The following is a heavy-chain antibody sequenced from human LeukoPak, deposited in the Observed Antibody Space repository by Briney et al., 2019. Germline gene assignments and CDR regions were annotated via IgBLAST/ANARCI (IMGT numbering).Heavy chain of an antibody. CDR2: INPNSGGT. V-gene: IGHV1-2*02. Sequence: GASVKVSCKPSGYSFTDYYMHWVRQAPGQGLEWMGWINPNSGGTSSAQKFQGRVTMTRDTSITTVYMEVSWLTPDDTAIYYCARADRLDGGPYLIGPWGQGTLVTVSS. J-gene: IGHJ5*02. CDR1: GYSFTDYY. D-gene: IGHD2-21*01. CDR3: ARADRLDGGPYLIGP.